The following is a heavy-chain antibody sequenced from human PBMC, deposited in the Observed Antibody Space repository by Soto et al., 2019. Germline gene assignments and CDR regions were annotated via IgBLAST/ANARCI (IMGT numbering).Heavy chain of an antibody. CDR1: GFTFGDYA. J-gene: IGHJ5*02. V-gene: IGHV3-49*03. CDR3: TLTPYSSGWYGWFDP. D-gene: IGHD6-19*01. Sequence: PGGSLRLSCTASGFTFGDYAMSWFRQAPGKGLEWVGFIRSKAYGGTTEYAASVKGRFTISRDDSKSIAYLQMNSLKTEDTAVYYCTLTPYSSGWYGWFDPWGQGTLVTVSS. CDR2: IRSKAYGGTT.